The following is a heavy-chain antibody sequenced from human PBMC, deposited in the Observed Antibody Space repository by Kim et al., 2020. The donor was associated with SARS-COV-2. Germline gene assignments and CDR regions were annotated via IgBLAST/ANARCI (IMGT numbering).Heavy chain of an antibody. CDR1: GGSISSYY. J-gene: IGHJ4*02. Sequence: SETLSLTCTVSGGSISSYYWSWIRQPPGKGLEWIGYIYYSGSTNYNPSLKSRVTISVDTSKNQFSLKLSSVTAADTAVYYCARDYGSGTRTFDYWGQGTLVTVSS. D-gene: IGHD3-10*01. CDR3: ARDYGSGTRTFDY. V-gene: IGHV4-59*01. CDR2: IYYSGST.